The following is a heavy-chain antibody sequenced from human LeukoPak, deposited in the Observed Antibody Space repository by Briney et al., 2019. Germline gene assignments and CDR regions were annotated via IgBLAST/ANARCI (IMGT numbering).Heavy chain of an antibody. CDR2: IYPDNSDT. D-gene: IGHD2-2*01. J-gene: IGHJ4*02. Sequence: GESLKISCEGSGYSFTNYWIGWVHQMPGTGLEWMGVIYPDNSDTRYSPSFQAQVTISADKSIGTAYLQWSSLKASDTAMYYCAIGGDSSTSCYRCFNYWGQGTLVTVSS. CDR3: AIGGDSSTSCYRCFNY. V-gene: IGHV5-51*07. CDR1: GYSFTNYW.